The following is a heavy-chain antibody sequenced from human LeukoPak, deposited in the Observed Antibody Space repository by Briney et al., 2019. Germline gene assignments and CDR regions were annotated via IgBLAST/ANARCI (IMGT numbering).Heavy chain of an antibody. CDR2: ISGLSGRL. D-gene: IGHD3-10*02. Sequence: RGSLRLSCEGSGFTFSDYSMTWVRQAPGKGLEWVSSISGLSGRLHYADSVRGRFTISRDNAKNSLYLQMNSLRAEDTAVYYCAELGITMIGGVWGKGTTVTISS. CDR1: GFTFSDYS. J-gene: IGHJ6*04. CDR3: AELGITMIGGV. V-gene: IGHV3-21*01.